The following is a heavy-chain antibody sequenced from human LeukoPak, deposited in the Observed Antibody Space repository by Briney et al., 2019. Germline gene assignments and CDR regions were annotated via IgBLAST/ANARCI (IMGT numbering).Heavy chain of an antibody. Sequence: GGSLRLSCAASGFSVSDNYMSWVRQAPGKGLEWVSAMFSGGTTKYADSVKGRFTISRDNAKNSLYLQMNSLRAEDTAVYYCAREDGYSYGPYYYYYMDVWGKGTTVTISS. CDR2: MFSGGTT. CDR3: AREDGYSYGPYYYYYMDV. V-gene: IGHV3-66*01. D-gene: IGHD5-18*01. J-gene: IGHJ6*03. CDR1: GFSVSDNY.